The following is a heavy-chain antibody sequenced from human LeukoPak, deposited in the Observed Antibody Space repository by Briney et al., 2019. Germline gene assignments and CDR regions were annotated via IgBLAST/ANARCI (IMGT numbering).Heavy chain of an antibody. Sequence: GGSLRLSCAASGFTFSSNYMSWVRQAPGKGLEWVSVIYSGGSSYYAASVKGRFNISRENSKNPLYLQMNSMRAEDTAVYYCARARHLGSNIDYWGQGTLVTVSS. CDR1: GFTFSSNY. CDR3: ARARHLGSNIDY. J-gene: IGHJ4*02. D-gene: IGHD1-26*01. V-gene: IGHV3-53*01. CDR2: IYSGGSS.